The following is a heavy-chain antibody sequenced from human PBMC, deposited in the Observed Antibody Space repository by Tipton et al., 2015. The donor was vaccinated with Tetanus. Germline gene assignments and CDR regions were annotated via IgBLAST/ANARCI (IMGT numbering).Heavy chain of an antibody. CDR3: ARLSANSYGYPQFDY. J-gene: IGHJ4*02. D-gene: IGHD5-18*01. CDR1: GFTFSDYG. Sequence: SLRLSCEVSGFTFSDYGMHWVRQAPGKGLVWVSRINSDGSSTSYADSVKGRFTISRDNAKNTLSLQMNSLRAEDTAVYYCARLSANSYGYPQFDYWGQGTLVTVSS. V-gene: IGHV3-74*01. CDR2: INSDGSST.